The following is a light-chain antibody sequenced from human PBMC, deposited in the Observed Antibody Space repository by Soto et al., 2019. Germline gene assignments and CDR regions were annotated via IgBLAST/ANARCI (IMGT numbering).Light chain of an antibody. V-gene: IGLV1-51*01. CDR1: SSNIGNNY. Sequence: QSVLTQPPSVSAAPGQKVTISCSGSSSNIGNNYVSWYQLLPGTAPKLLIYDNNKRPSGIPDRFSGSKSGTSATLGITGLQTGDEADYYCGPRDSSLSVGSSVCVTGTKVTVL. CDR3: GPRDSSLSVGSSV. CDR2: DNN. J-gene: IGLJ1*01.